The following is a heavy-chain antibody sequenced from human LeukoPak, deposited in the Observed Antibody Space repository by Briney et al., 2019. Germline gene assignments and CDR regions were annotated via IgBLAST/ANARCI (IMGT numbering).Heavy chain of an antibody. CDR2: IYYSGST. CDR1: GGSISSGGYY. J-gene: IGHJ5*02. D-gene: IGHD3-3*01. Sequence: SQTLSLTCTVSGGSISSGGYYWSWIRQHPGKGLEWIGYIYYSGSTYYNPSLKSRATISVDTSKNQFSLKLSSVTAADTAVYYCASSDFSKINWFDPWGQGTLVTVSS. V-gene: IGHV4-31*03. CDR3: ASSDFSKINWFDP.